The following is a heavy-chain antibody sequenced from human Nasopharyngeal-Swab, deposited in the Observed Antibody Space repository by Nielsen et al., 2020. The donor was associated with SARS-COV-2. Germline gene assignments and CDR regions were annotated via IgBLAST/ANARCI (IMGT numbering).Heavy chain of an antibody. V-gene: IGHV3-7*01. J-gene: IGHJ6*02. D-gene: IGHD2-15*01. CDR3: AGDTYCSGGSCYGYGVAV. Sequence: WIRQPPGKGLEWGANIKEDGSEKNYVDSVKGRFTISRDNAKNSLYLQMNSLRADDTAVYYCAGDTYCSGGSCYGYGVAVWGQGTTVTVSS. CDR2: IKEDGSEK.